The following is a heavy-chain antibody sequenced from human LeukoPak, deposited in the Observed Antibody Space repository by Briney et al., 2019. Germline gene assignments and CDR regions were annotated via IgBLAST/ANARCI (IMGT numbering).Heavy chain of an antibody. CDR2: INSDGSST. J-gene: IGHJ4*02. CDR3: ARAVLYNAAPSDY. D-gene: IGHD6-6*01. Sequence: GGPLRLSCAASGFTFSSYWMHWVRQAPGKGLVWVSRINSDGSSTSYADSVKGRFTISRDNAKNTLYLQMNSLRAEDTAVYYCARAVLYNAAPSDYWGQGTLVTVSS. CDR1: GFTFSSYW. V-gene: IGHV3-74*01.